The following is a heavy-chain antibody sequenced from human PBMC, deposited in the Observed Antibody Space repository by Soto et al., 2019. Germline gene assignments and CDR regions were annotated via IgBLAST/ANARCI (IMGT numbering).Heavy chain of an antibody. J-gene: IGHJ6*02. CDR1: GFTFTSSA. Sequence: GASVKVSCQASGFTFTSSAVRWVRQARGQRLEWIGWIVVGSGNTNYAQKFQERVTITRDMSTSTAYMELSGLRSEDTAVYYCAAEYSSSWYYYYGMDVWGQGTTVTVSS. D-gene: IGHD6-13*01. CDR2: IVVGSGNT. V-gene: IGHV1-58*01. CDR3: AAEYSSSWYYYYGMDV.